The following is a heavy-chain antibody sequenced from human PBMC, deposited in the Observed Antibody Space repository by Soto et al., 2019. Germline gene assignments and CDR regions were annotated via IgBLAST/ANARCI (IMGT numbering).Heavy chain of an antibody. J-gene: IGHJ5*02. CDR3: ASTSQPYDFWSGYYWTNQNWFDP. D-gene: IGHD3-3*01. CDR2: ISAYNGNT. CDR1: GYTFTSYG. V-gene: IGHV1-18*01. Sequence: ASVKVSCKASGYTFTSYGISWVRQAHGQGLEWMGWISAYNGNTNYAQKLQGRVTMTTDTSTSTAYMELRSLRSDDTAVYYCASTSQPYDFWSGYYWTNQNWFDPWGQGTLVTVSS.